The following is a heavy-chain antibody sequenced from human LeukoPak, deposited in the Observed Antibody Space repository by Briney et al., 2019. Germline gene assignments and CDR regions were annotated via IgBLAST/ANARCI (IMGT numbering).Heavy chain of an antibody. CDR2: IYYSGST. J-gene: IGHJ4*02. D-gene: IGHD5-24*01. V-gene: IGHV4-59*12. CDR1: GGSISSYY. Sequence: PSETLSLTCTVSGGSISSYYWSWIRQPPGKGLEWIGYIYYSGSTNYNPSLKSRVTISVDTSKNQFSLKLSSVTAADTAVYYCARGGEMANFDYWGQGTLVTVSS. CDR3: ARGGEMANFDY.